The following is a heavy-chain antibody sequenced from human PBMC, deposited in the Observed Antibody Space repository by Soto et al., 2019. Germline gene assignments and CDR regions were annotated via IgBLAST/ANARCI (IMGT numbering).Heavy chain of an antibody. D-gene: IGHD5-12*01. Sequence: EVQLVESGGGLVQPGGSLRLSCAASGFSFSSHWMSWVRQAPGKGLEWVANIKQDGSESYYVDSVKGRFTMSRDNAENSLSLQMSSLRAEDTAVYFCARVANNYLMDVWGQGTTVTVSS. J-gene: IGHJ6*02. CDR1: GFSFSSHW. V-gene: IGHV3-7*01. CDR2: IKQDGSES. CDR3: ARVANNYLMDV.